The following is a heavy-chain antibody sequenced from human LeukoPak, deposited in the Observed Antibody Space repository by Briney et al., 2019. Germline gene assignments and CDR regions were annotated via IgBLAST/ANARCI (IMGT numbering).Heavy chain of an antibody. CDR2: IFHSGTT. Sequence: SETLSLTCTVTGGSIIDNSFYWGWIRQPPGRGLEWIGGIFHSGTTDYNPSLERRVIIAVDTSKNQFSLRLTSVTAADTAVYYCARLTDSWGQGILVTVSS. J-gene: IGHJ4*02. CDR1: GGSIIDNSFY. CDR3: ARLTDS. V-gene: IGHV4-39*01.